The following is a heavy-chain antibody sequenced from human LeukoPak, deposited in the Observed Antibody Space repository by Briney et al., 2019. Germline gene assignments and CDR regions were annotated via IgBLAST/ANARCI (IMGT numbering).Heavy chain of an antibody. J-gene: IGHJ4*02. D-gene: IGHD3-3*01. V-gene: IGHV3-33*01. CDR3: ARDRRDFGVVSYYFDY. Sequence: PGRSLRLSCAAPGFTFSSYGMHWVRQAPGKGLEWVAVIWYDGSNKYYADSVKGRFTISRDNSKNTLYLQMNSLRAEDTAVYYCARDRRDFGVVSYYFDYWGQGTLVTVSS. CDR2: IWYDGSNK. CDR1: GFTFSSYG.